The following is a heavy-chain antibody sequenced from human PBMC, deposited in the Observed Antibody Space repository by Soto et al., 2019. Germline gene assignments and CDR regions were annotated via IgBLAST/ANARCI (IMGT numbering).Heavy chain of an antibody. CDR3: ASSIVVPAAQVLYGMDV. CDR2: ISSSSSSI. D-gene: IGHD2-2*01. V-gene: IGHV3-21*01. J-gene: IGHJ6*02. CDR1: GFTFSSYS. Sequence: GGSLRLYFASSGFTFSSYSMNWFSQSRGKGLEWVSSISSSSSSIYYADSVKGRFTISRDNAKNSLYLQMNSLRAEDTAVYYCASSIVVPAAQVLYGMDVWGQGTTVTVSS.